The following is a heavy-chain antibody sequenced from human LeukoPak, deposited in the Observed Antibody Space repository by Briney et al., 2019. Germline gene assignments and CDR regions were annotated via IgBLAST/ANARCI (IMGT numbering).Heavy chain of an antibody. CDR3: ARGYCSSTSCYLEVWFDP. V-gene: IGHV1-69*13. CDR1: GGTFSSYA. CDR2: IIPIFGTA. J-gene: IGHJ5*02. D-gene: IGHD2-2*01. Sequence: SVQVSCKASGGTFSSYAISWVRQAPGQGLEWMGGIIPIFGTANYAQKFQGRVTITADESTSTAYMELSSLRSEDTAVYYCARGYCSSTSCYLEVWFDPWGQGTLVTVSS.